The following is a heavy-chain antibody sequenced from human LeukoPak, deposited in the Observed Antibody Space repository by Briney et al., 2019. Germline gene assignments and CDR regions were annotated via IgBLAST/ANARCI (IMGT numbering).Heavy chain of an antibody. D-gene: IGHD3-10*01. CDR3: ARDAIERFGESIYFDY. Sequence: PGGSLRLSCAASGFTFSIYAMSWVRQAPGKGLQWVSSITSRGESTWYVDSVKGRFTITRDNSENTLYLQMHSLRAEDTAVYYCARDAIERFGESIYFDYWGQGTLVTVSS. CDR2: ITSRGEST. J-gene: IGHJ4*02. V-gene: IGHV3-23*01. CDR1: GFTFSIYA.